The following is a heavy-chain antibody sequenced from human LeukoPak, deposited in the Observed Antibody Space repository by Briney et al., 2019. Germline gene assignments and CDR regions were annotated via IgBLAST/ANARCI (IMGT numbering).Heavy chain of an antibody. J-gene: IGHJ5*02. V-gene: IGHV4-34*01. CDR1: GGSFSGYH. Sequence: SETLSLTCGVYGGSFSGYHWTWIRLRPGKGLEWIGDIDHSGSTHYNSSLKSRVTISLDTSNNQFSLKLNSVTAADTAVYYCAKGFPSSSRWFDPWGQGTLVTVSS. D-gene: IGHD6-6*01. CDR3: AKGFPSSSRWFDP. CDR2: IDHSGST.